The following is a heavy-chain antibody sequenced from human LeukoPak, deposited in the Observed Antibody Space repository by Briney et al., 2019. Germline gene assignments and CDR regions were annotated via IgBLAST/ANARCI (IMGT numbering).Heavy chain of an antibody. D-gene: IGHD5-18*01. CDR2: INHSGST. CDR3: AREVDTYFDY. V-gene: IGHV4-34*01. CDR1: GFTFSDYY. J-gene: IGHJ4*02. Sequence: PGGSLRLSCAASGFTFSDYYMSWIRQAPGKGLEWIGEINHSGSTNYNPSLKSRVTISVDTSKNQFSLKLSSVTAADTAVYYCAREVDTYFDYWGQGTLVTVSS.